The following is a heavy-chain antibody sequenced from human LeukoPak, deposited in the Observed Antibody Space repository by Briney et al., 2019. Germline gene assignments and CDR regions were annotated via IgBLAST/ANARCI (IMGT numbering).Heavy chain of an antibody. D-gene: IGHD2-15*01. V-gene: IGHV1-2*02. CDR2: INPNSGGT. Sequence: GASVKVSCKASGYTFTGYYMHWVRQAPGQGLEWMGWINPNSGGTNYAQKFQGRVTMTRDTSISTAYMELSRLRSDDTAVYYCARDGCSGGSCYSSFDYWGQGTLVTVSS. J-gene: IGHJ4*02. CDR3: ARDGCSGGSCYSSFDY. CDR1: GYTFTGYY.